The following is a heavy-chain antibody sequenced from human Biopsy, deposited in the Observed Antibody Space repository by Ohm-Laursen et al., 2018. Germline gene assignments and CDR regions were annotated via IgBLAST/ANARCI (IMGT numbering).Heavy chain of an antibody. V-gene: IGHV2-5*02. D-gene: IGHD3-16*02. Sequence: TQTLTLTCTVSGFSLSSHGVGVGWIRQPPGEALEWLAIVYWDNDKRYSPSLWSRLNIWKDASKNRVVLTLTDMDPVDTATYYCAHVVITYGGIIALDAFDVWGQGSMVIVSS. J-gene: IGHJ3*01. CDR2: VYWDNDK. CDR1: GFSLSSHGVG. CDR3: AHVVITYGGIIALDAFDV.